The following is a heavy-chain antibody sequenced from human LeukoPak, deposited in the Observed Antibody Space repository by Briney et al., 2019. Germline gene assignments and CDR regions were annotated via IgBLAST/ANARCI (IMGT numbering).Heavy chain of an antibody. D-gene: IGHD5-12*01. CDR3: ARGLKVATINNWFDP. CDR2: ISSSSSTI. V-gene: IGHV3-48*01. CDR1: GFTFSSYS. J-gene: IGHJ5*02. Sequence: GGSLRLSCAASGFTFSSYSMNWVRQAPGKGLEWVSYISSSSSTIYYADSVKGRFTISRDNAKNSLYLQMNSLRAEDTAVYYCARGLKVATINNWFDPWGQGTLVTVSS.